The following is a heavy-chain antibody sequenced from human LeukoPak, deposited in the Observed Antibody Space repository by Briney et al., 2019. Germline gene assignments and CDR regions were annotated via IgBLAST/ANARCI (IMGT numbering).Heavy chain of an antibody. D-gene: IGHD2-21*02. V-gene: IGHV3-23*01. J-gene: IGHJ4*02. CDR3: ARAEHIVVVTAIPGY. Sequence: GGSLRLSCAASGFTFSSYAMSWVRQAPGKGLEWVSAISGRGGSTYYADSVKGRFTISRDNSKNTLYLQMNSLRAEDTAVYYCARAEHIVVVTAIPGYWGQGTLVTVSS. CDR2: ISGRGGST. CDR1: GFTFSSYA.